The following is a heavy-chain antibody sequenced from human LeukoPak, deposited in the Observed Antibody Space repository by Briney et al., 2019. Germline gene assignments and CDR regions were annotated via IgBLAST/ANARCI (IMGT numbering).Heavy chain of an antibody. CDR2: NDYTGGA. CDR1: GGSISSYY. J-gene: IGHJ4*02. D-gene: IGHD3-22*01. Sequence: SETLSLTCTVSGGSISSYYWSWIRQPPGKGLEWIGNNDYTGGANYNPSLKSRVTILVDTSKNQFSLKLISVTAADAAVYFCARNGPHYYDNSGYLDSWGQGALVTVSS. V-gene: IGHV4-59*01. CDR3: ARNGPHYYDNSGYLDS.